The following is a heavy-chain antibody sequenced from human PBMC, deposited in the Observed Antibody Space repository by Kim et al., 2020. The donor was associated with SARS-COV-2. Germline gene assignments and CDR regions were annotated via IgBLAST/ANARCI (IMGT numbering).Heavy chain of an antibody. CDR1: GYTFTSYG. D-gene: IGHD3-16*02. Sequence: ASVKVSCKASGYTFTSYGISWVRQAPGQGLEWMGWISAYNGNTNYAQKLQGRVTMTTDTSTSTAYMELRSLRSDDTAVYYCAREDPDYDYVWGSYRLGGMDVWGQGTTVTVSS. V-gene: IGHV1-18*01. J-gene: IGHJ6*02. CDR2: ISAYNGNT. CDR3: AREDPDYDYVWGSYRLGGMDV.